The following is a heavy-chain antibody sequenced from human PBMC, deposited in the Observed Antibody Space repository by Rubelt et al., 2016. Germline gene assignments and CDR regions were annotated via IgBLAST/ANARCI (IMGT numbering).Heavy chain of an antibody. CDR2: IIPIFGTA. CDR3: ARCLTVYGVETYFYHAMDI. D-gene: IGHD3-3*01. CDR1: GGTFSSYA. V-gene: IGHV1-69*01. J-gene: IGHJ6*02. Sequence: QVQLVQSGAEVKKPGASVKVSCKASGGTFSSYAISWVRQAPGQGLEWMGGIIPIFGTANYAQKFQGRVTISADESTSTAYMELTSLRPGDTAIYYCARCLTVYGVETYFYHAMDIWGQGTSVTVSS.